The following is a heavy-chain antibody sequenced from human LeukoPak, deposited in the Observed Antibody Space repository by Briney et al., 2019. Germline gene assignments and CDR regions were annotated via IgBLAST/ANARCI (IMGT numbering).Heavy chain of an antibody. CDR1: GGSLSGYY. CDR3: ARVGADGSGFLFDY. CDR2: INHSGST. V-gene: IGHV4-34*01. D-gene: IGHD3-10*01. Sequence: SETLSLTCAVYGGSLSGYYWGWIRQPPGKGLEWIGEINHSGSTNYNPSLKSRVTISVDTSKNQFSLKLSSVTAADTAVYYCARVGADGSGFLFDYWGQGALVTVSS. J-gene: IGHJ4*02.